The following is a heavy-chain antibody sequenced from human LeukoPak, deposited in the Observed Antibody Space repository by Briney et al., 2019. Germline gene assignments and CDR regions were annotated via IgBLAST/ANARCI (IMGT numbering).Heavy chain of an antibody. Sequence: GGSLRLSCAASGFTFDDYAMHWVRQIPGKGLEWVSSITWNSGYIGYADSAKGRFTISRDNAKNSLYLQMNSLRLDDTAFYYCTRGTRNSGWYGEFDHWGQGTPVTVSS. D-gene: IGHD6-19*01. CDR3: TRGTRNSGWYGEFDH. CDR1: GFTFDDYA. J-gene: IGHJ4*02. V-gene: IGHV3-9*01. CDR2: ITWNSGYI.